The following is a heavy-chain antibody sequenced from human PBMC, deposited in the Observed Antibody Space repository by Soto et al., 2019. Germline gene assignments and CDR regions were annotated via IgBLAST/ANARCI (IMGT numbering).Heavy chain of an antibody. CDR2: INPSGGST. Sequence: QVQLVQSGAEVKKPGASVKVSCKASGYTFTSYYMHWVRQAPGQGLEWMGIINPSGGSTSYAQKFQGRVTMTRDTSTSTVYMELSSLRSEDTAVYYCARDFGDTAVVGGMDVWGQGTTVTVSS. J-gene: IGHJ6*02. CDR1: GYTFTSYY. D-gene: IGHD5-18*01. CDR3: ARDFGDTAVVGGMDV. V-gene: IGHV1-46*01.